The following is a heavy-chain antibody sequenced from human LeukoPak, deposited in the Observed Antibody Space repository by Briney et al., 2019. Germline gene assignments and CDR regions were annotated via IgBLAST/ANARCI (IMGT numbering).Heavy chain of an antibody. V-gene: IGHV3-23*01. CDR1: GFTFSSYG. Sequence: GGSLRLSCAASGFTFSSYGMIWVRQAPGKGLEWVSAISGSGGSTYYADSVKGRFTISRDNSKNTLYLQMNSLRAEDTAVYYCAKGVAAAGLTPADYWGQGTLVTVSS. D-gene: IGHD6-13*01. CDR2: ISGSGGST. CDR3: AKGVAAAGLTPADY. J-gene: IGHJ4*02.